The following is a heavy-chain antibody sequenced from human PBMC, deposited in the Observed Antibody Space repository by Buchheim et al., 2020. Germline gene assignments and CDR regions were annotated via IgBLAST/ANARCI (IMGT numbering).Heavy chain of an antibody. CDR3: ARVWYYDSSGYYYGGGPLD. D-gene: IGHD3-22*01. CDR2: IYHSGST. V-gene: IGHV4-4*02. CDR1: GGSISSSNW. Sequence: QVQLQESGPGLVKPSGTLSLTCAVSGGSISSSNWWSWVRQPPGKGLEWIGEIYHSGSTNYNPSLKSRVPISVDKSKNQFSLKLSSVTAADTAVYYCARVWYYDSSGYYYGGGPLDWGQGTL. J-gene: IGHJ4*02.